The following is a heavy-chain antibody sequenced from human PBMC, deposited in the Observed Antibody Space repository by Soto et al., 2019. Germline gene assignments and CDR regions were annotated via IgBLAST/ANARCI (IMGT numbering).Heavy chain of an antibody. J-gene: IGHJ6*02. CDR3: ARHVVPATEDYDSSDLSGGMDG. CDR1: GYSFTSYW. V-gene: IGHV5-10-1*01. Sequence: GASLKISCKGSGYSFTSYWISWVRQMPGKGLEWMGRIDPSDSYTNYSPSFQGHVTISADKSISTAYLQWSSLKASDTAMYYCARHVVPATEDYDSSDLSGGMDGWCQGTTVTV. D-gene: IGHD3-22*01. CDR2: IDPSDSYT.